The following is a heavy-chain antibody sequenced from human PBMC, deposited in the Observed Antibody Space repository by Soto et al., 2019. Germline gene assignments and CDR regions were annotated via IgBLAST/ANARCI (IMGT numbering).Heavy chain of an antibody. CDR3: ARSLGVAAAGPFDY. V-gene: IGHV4-31*03. Sequence: QVQLQESGPGLVKPSQTLSLTCTVSGGSISSGGYYWSWIRQHPGKGLEWIGYIDYSGSTYSTPSPKSRVTIYVHTAKNQFALKLSSVTAADTAVYYCARSLGVAAAGPFDYWGQGTLVTVSS. CDR2: IDYSGST. J-gene: IGHJ4*02. D-gene: IGHD6-13*01. CDR1: GGSISSGGYY.